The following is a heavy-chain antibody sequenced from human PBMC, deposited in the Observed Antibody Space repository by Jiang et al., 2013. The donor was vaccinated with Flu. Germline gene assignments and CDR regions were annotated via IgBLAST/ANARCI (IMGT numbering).Heavy chain of an antibody. Sequence: GAEVKKPGSSVKVSCKASGGTFSSYAISWVRQAPGQGLEWMGGIIPIFGTANYAQKFQGRVTITADESTSTAYMELSSLRSEDTAVYYCARALVTTVVTDEDYYGMDVWGQGTTVTV. CDR2: IIPIFGTA. J-gene: IGHJ6*02. CDR3: ARALVTTVVTDEDYYGMDV. CDR1: GGTFSSYA. D-gene: IGHD4-23*01. V-gene: IGHV1-69*01.